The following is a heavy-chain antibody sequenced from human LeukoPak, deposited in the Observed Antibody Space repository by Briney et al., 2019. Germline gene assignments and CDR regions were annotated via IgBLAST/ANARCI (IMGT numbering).Heavy chain of an antibody. CDR1: GFTFSSYA. D-gene: IGHD1-26*01. J-gene: IGHJ3*02. Sequence: PGGSLRLSCAASGFTFSSYAMHWVRQAPGKGLEWVAVISYDGSNKYYADSGKGRFTISRDNSKNMLYLQMNSLRAEDTAVYYCAKDRRGSYYPDAFDIWGQGTMVTVSS. CDR3: AKDRRGSYYPDAFDI. V-gene: IGHV3-30*04. CDR2: ISYDGSNK.